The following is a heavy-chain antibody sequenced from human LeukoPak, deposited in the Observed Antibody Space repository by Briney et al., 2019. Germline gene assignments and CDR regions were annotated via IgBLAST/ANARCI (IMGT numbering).Heavy chain of an antibody. D-gene: IGHD3-22*01. J-gene: IGHJ3*02. Sequence: EASVKVSCKASGGTFSSYGISWVRQAPGQGLEWMGRISAYNGNTNYAQKLQGRVTMTTDTSTSTAYMELRSLRSDDTAVYYCARSNYYDSDAFDIWGQGTMVTVSS. CDR3: ARSNYYDSDAFDI. CDR2: ISAYNGNT. V-gene: IGHV1-18*01. CDR1: GGTFSSYG.